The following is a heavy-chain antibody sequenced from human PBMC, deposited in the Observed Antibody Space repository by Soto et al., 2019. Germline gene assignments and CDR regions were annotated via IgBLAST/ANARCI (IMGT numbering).Heavy chain of an antibody. CDR3: AKDVYSSSSPDLDY. CDR2: ISGSGGST. D-gene: IGHD6-6*01. CDR1: GFTFSSYA. J-gene: IGHJ4*02. Sequence: EVQLLESGGGLVQPGGSLRLSCAASGFTFSSYAMSWVRQAPGKGLEWVSAISGSGGSTYYADSVKGRFTISRDNSKTTLYLQMNSLRAEDTAVYYCAKDVYSSSSPDLDYWGQGTLVTVAS. V-gene: IGHV3-23*01.